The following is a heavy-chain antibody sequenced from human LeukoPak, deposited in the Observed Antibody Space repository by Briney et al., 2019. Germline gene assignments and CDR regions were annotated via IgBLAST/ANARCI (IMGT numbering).Heavy chain of an antibody. CDR1: GGSISSYY. CDR2: IYYSGST. D-gene: IGHD3-3*01. J-gene: IGHJ6*03. CDR3: ARGSYDFWSGYSPYYMDV. Sequence: PSETLSLTCTVSGGSISSYYWSWIRQPPGKGLEWIGYIYYSGSTNYNPSLKSRVTISVDTSKNQFSLKLSSVTAADTAVYYCARGSYDFWSGYSPYYMDVWGKGTTVTVSS. V-gene: IGHV4-59*08.